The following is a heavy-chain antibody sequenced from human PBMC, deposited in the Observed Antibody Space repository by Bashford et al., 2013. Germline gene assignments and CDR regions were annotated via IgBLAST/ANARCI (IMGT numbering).Heavy chain of an antibody. J-gene: IGHJ5*02. CDR3: ARAALMDDILTGFVNNWFDP. D-gene: IGHD3-9*01. CDR2: IIPIFGTA. CDR1: GGTFSSYA. V-gene: IGHV1-69*13. Sequence: SVKVSCKASGGTFSSYAISWVRQAPGQGLEWMGGIIPIFGTANYAQKFQGRVTITADESTSTAYMELSSLRSEDTAVYYCARAALMDDILTGFVNNWFDPGPGTLVTVSS.